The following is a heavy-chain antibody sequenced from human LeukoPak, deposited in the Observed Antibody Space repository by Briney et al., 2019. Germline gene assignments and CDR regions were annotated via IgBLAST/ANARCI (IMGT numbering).Heavy chain of an antibody. V-gene: IGHV4-38-2*02. CDR2: IYHSGST. Sequence: SETLSLTCTVSGYSISSGYYWGWIRQPPGKGLEWIGSIYHSGSTYYNPSLKSRVTISVDTSKNQFSLKLSSVTAADTAVYYCARPFGPSSGYDQRETNYYYYYMDVWGKGTTVTISS. D-gene: IGHD5-12*01. CDR3: ARPFGPSSGYDQRETNYYYYYMDV. CDR1: GYSISSGYY. J-gene: IGHJ6*03.